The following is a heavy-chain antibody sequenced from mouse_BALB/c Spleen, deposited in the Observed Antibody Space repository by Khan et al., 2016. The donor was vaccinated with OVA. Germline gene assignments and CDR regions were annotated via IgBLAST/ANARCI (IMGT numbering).Heavy chain of an antibody. Sequence: EVELVESGPGLVKPSQTVSLTCTVTGISITSGNYRWSWIRQFPGNKLEWIGNIYYSGTVTYNPSLTSRTTLTRDTSKNQFFLDMNSLTAEDTSTYYCARVYCSLYWFFAVWGAGTTVTVSS. J-gene: IGHJ1*01. CDR3: ARVYCSLYWFFAV. V-gene: IGHV3-5*02. CDR1: GISITSGNYR. CDR2: IYYSGTV. D-gene: IGHD1-1*01.